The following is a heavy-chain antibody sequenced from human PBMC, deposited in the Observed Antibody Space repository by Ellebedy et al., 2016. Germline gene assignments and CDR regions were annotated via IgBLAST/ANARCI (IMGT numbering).Heavy chain of an antibody. V-gene: IGHV3-23*01. J-gene: IGHJ6*02. Sequence: GESLKISCAASGFTFSSYAMSWVRQAPGKGLEWVSAISGSGGSTYYADSVKGRFTISRDNSKNTLYLQMNSLRAEDTAVYYCAKAVYSYGSAYYYYYGMDVWGQGTTVTVSS. CDR1: GFTFSSYA. CDR2: ISGSGGST. CDR3: AKAVYSYGSAYYYYYGMDV. D-gene: IGHD5-18*01.